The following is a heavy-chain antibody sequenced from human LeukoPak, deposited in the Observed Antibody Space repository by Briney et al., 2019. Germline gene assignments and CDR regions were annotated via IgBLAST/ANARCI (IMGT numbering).Heavy chain of an antibody. CDR3: ARDRVTMVRGTGSGLDV. CDR2: ISSSSSYT. J-gene: IGHJ6*02. V-gene: IGHV3-11*05. CDR1: GFTFSSYA. Sequence: GGSLRLSCAASGFTFSSYAMSWVRQAPGRGLEWVSYISSSSSYTNYADSVKGRFTISRDNANNSLFLQMNSLRADDTAVYYCARDRVTMVRGTGSGLDVWGQGTTVTVSS. D-gene: IGHD3-10*01.